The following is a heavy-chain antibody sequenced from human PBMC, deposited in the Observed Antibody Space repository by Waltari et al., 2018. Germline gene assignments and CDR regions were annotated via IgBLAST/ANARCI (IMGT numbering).Heavy chain of an antibody. D-gene: IGHD1-26*01. Sequence: EVQLVESGGGLVQPGGSLRLSCAASGFTFGSYSMNWVRQAPGKGLEWVSYISSSSSTIYYADSVKGRFTISRDNAKNSLYLQMNSLRAEDTAVYYCARAKMGVDIWGQGTMVTVSS. V-gene: IGHV3-48*01. CDR1: GFTFGSYS. J-gene: IGHJ3*02. CDR3: ARAKMGVDI. CDR2: ISSSSSTI.